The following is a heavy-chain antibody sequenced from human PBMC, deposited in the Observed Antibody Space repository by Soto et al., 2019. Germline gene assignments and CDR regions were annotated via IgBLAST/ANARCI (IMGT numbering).Heavy chain of an antibody. CDR2: ISGSGDST. J-gene: IGHJ6*02. CDR3: AKRELPLHYHYGMDV. V-gene: IGHV3-23*01. CDR1: GFTFTSHA. D-gene: IGHD1-7*01. Sequence: PGGFLRLSCSASGFTFTSHAITCSRQDKGEGLEWVSAISGSGDSTYYADSVKGRFTISRDNSKNTLYLQMNSLRAEDTAVYYCAKRELPLHYHYGMDVWGQGTRVTVSS.